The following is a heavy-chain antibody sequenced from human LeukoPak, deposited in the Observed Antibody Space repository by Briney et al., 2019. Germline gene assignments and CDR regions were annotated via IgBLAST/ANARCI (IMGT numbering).Heavy chain of an antibody. V-gene: IGHV4-34*01. CDR3: ARFSYVPGFNYYSYGMDV. Sequence: SETLSLTCAVYGGSFSGYYWSWIRQPPGKGLEWIGEINHSGSTNYNPSLKSRVTISVDTSKNQFSLKLSSVTAADTAVYYCARFSYVPGFNYYSYGMDVWGQGTTVTVSS. D-gene: IGHD1-26*01. CDR1: GGSFSGYY. CDR2: INHSGST. J-gene: IGHJ6*02.